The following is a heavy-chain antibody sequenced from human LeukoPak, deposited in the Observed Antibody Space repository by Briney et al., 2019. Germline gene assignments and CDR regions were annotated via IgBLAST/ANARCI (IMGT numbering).Heavy chain of an antibody. CDR2: IGSDNKP. Sequence: GGSLRLSCEASGFTFSAYAMTWVRQAPGKGLEWVSSIGSDNKPHYSESVKGRFAISRDNSKSMLFLQLNSLRAEDTALYYCAREGNDYGGNEAFDIWGQGTMVTVSS. CDR3: AREGNDYGGNEAFDI. J-gene: IGHJ3*02. D-gene: IGHD4-23*01. CDR1: GFTFSAYA. V-gene: IGHV3-23*01.